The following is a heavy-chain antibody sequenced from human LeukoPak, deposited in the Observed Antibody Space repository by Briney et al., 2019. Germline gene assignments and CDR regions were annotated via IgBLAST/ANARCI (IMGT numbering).Heavy chain of an antibody. CDR2: ISVSGDST. CDR1: GFSFNNHA. D-gene: IGHD3-10*01. CDR3: ARRGGRNGWGDFDY. J-gene: IGHJ4*02. V-gene: IGHV3-23*01. Sequence: GGSLRLSCAASGFSFNNHAMNWVRQAPGKGLEWVSTISVSGDSTFYADSVQGRSTISRDTSRNSLSLHMNSLSAEDTAVYFCARRGGRNGWGDFDYWGQGTLVTVSS.